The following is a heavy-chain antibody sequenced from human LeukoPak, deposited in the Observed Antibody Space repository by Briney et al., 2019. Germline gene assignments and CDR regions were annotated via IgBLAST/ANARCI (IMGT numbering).Heavy chain of an antibody. CDR1: GFTFSSYA. V-gene: IGHV3-23*01. CDR3: AKDPLLWFGELYGPLTLYWFDP. D-gene: IGHD3-10*01. CDR2: ISGSGAST. J-gene: IGHJ5*02. Sequence: GGSLRLSCAASGFTFSSYAMSWVRQAPGNGLEWVSAISGSGASTYYADSVKGRFTISRDNSKNPLYLQMNSLRAEDTAVYYCAKDPLLWFGELYGPLTLYWFDPWGQGTLVTVSS.